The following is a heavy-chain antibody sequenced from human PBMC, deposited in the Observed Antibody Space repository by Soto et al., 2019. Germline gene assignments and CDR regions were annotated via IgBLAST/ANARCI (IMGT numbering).Heavy chain of an antibody. V-gene: IGHV1-18*01. J-gene: IGHJ3*02. Sequence: VSVKVSCKASGYTFTSYGISWVRQAPGQGLEWMGWISAYNGNTNYAQKLQGRVTMTTDTSTSTAYMELRSLRSDDTAVYYCARYRLAGNAFDIWGQGTMVTVSS. CDR1: GYTFTSYG. CDR2: ISAYNGNT. D-gene: IGHD6-19*01. CDR3: ARYRLAGNAFDI.